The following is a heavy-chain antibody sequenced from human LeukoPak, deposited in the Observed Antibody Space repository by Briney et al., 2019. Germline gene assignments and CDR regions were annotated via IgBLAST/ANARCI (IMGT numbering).Heavy chain of an antibody. CDR3: ARVVYYYDSSGYLPYPDY. Sequence: GASVKVSCKASGYTFTSYGISWMRQAPGQGLEWMGWISAYNGNTNYAQKLQGRVTMTTDTSTSTAYMELRSLRSDDTAVYYCARVVYYYDSSGYLPYPDYWGQGTLVTVSS. J-gene: IGHJ4*02. CDR1: GYTFTSYG. D-gene: IGHD3-22*01. V-gene: IGHV1-18*01. CDR2: ISAYNGNT.